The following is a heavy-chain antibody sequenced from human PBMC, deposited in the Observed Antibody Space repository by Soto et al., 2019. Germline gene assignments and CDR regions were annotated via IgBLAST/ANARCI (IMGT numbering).Heavy chain of an antibody. J-gene: IGHJ4*02. CDR2: IYYSGST. CDR3: AREDIVVVPAAIDY. V-gene: IGHV4-31*03. CDR1: GGSISSGGYY. Sequence: SETLSLTCTVSGGSISSGGYYWSWIRQHPGKGLEWIGYIYYSGSTYYNPSLKSRVTISVDTSKNQFSLKLSSATAADTAVYYCAREDIVVVPAAIDYWGQGTLVTVSS. D-gene: IGHD2-2*02.